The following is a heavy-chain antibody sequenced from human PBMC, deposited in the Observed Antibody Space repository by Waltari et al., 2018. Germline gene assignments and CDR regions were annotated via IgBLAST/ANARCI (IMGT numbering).Heavy chain of an antibody. Sequence: EVQLVESGGGLVQPGRSLRLSCAASGFTFYDYAMPWVRHAPGKGLEWVSGISWNRGSIGYADSVKGRFTISRDNAKNSLYLQMNSLRAEDTALYYCAKEAVLGGTTAAPTFDPWGQGTLVTVSS. D-gene: IGHD1-7*01. V-gene: IGHV3-9*01. CDR2: ISWNRGSI. CDR3: AKEAVLGGTTAAPTFDP. J-gene: IGHJ5*02. CDR1: GFTFYDYA.